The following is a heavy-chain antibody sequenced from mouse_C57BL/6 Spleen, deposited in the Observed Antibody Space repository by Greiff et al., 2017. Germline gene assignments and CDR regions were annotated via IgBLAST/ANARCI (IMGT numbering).Heavy chain of an antibody. V-gene: IGHV1-9*01. CDR1: GYTFTGYW. J-gene: IGHJ4*01. Sequence: QVQLQQSGAELMKPGASVKLSCKATGYTFTGYWIEWVKQRPGHGLEWIGEILPGSGSTNYNEKFKGKATFTVDTSSNTAYMQLSSLTTEDSAIYCCESSNSYYRGDDWGQGTSVTVSS. CDR3: ESSNSYYRGDD. D-gene: IGHD2-12*01. CDR2: ILPGSGST.